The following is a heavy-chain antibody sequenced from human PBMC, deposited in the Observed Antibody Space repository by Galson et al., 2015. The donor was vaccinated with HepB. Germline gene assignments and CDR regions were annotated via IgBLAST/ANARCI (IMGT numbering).Heavy chain of an antibody. Sequence: SVKVSCKASGGTFSSYAISWVRQAPGQGLEWMGGIIPIFGTANYAQKFQGRVTITADESTSTAYMELSSLRSEDTAVYYCARGSPDYGDYAHWFDPWGQGTMVTVSS. CDR3: ARGSPDYGDYAHWFDP. CDR1: GGTFSSYA. CDR2: IIPIFGTA. J-gene: IGHJ5*01. V-gene: IGHV1-69*13. D-gene: IGHD4-17*01.